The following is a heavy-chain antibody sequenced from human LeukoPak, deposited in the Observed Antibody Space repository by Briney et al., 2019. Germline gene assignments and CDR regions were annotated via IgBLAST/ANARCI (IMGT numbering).Heavy chain of an antibody. D-gene: IGHD3-10*01. CDR2: IIPILGIA. V-gene: IGHV1-69*04. J-gene: IGHJ5*02. Sequence: SVKVSCKASGGTFSSYAISWARQAPGQGLEWMGRIIPILGIANYAQKLQGRVTITADKSTSTAYMELSSLRSEDTAVYYCARDPGNYGSGSYRTKNWFDPWGQGTLVTVSS. CDR1: GGTFSSYA. CDR3: ARDPGNYGSGSYRTKNWFDP.